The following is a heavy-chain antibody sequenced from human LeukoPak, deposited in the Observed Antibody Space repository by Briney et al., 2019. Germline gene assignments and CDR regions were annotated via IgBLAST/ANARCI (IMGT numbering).Heavy chain of an antibody. CDR2: INHSGST. Sequence: SETLSLTCAVYGGPFSGYYWSWIRQPPGKGLEWIGEINHSGSTNYNPSLKSRVTISVDTSKNQFSLKLSSVTAADTAVYYCARFPGADFDYWGQGTLVTVSS. J-gene: IGHJ4*02. CDR3: ARFPGADFDY. CDR1: GGPFSGYY. V-gene: IGHV4-34*01.